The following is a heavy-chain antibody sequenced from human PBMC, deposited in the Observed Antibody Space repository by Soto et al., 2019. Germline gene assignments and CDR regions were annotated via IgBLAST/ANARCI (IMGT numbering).Heavy chain of an antibody. Sequence: PXGSLRLSCAASGFTVSSNYMSWVRQAPGKGLEWVSVIYSGGSTYYADSVKGRFTISRDNSKNTLYLQMNSLRAEDTAVYYCARDRRRLRYGMDVWGQGTTVTVSS. CDR1: GFTVSSNY. CDR2: IYSGGST. V-gene: IGHV3-53*01. CDR3: ARDRRRLRYGMDV. D-gene: IGHD3-22*01. J-gene: IGHJ6*02.